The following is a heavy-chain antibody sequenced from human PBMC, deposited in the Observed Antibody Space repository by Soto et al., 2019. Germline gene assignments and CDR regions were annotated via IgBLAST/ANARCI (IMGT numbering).Heavy chain of an antibody. CDR3: AKDNDDSRAFDI. CDR2: ISGSGGST. Sequence: EVQLLESGGGLVQPGGSLRLSCAASGFTFSSYAMSWVRQAPGKGLEWVSAISGSGGSTYYADSVKGRFTTSRDNSKNTLYLQMNSLRAEDTAVYYCAKDNDDSRAFDIWGQGTMVTVSS. V-gene: IGHV3-23*01. D-gene: IGHD1-1*01. J-gene: IGHJ3*02. CDR1: GFTFSSYA.